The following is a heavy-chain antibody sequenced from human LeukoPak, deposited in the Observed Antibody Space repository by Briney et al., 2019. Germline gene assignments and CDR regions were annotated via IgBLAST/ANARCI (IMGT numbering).Heavy chain of an antibody. Sequence: GASVKVSCKVSGYTFTGYYMHWVRQAPGQGLEWMGWINPNSGGTNYAQKFQGRVTMTRDTSISTAYMELSRLRSDDTAVYYCARVNYYDSSGSDEAYFDYWGQGTLVTVSS. CDR1: GYTFTGYY. J-gene: IGHJ4*02. CDR2: INPNSGGT. CDR3: ARVNYYDSSGSDEAYFDY. D-gene: IGHD3-22*01. V-gene: IGHV1-2*02.